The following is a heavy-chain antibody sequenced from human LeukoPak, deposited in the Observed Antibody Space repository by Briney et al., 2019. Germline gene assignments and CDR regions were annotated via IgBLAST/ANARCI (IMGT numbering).Heavy chain of an antibody. CDR2: INPNSGGT. CDR3: ARWAGRRVDY. Sequence: ASVKVSCKASGYTFTSYDINWVRQATGQGLEWMGWINPNSGGTNYAQKFQGRVTMTRDTSISTAYMELSRLRSDDTAVYYCARWAGRRVDYWGQGTLVTVSS. CDR1: GYTFTSYD. V-gene: IGHV1-2*02. J-gene: IGHJ4*02. D-gene: IGHD6-19*01.